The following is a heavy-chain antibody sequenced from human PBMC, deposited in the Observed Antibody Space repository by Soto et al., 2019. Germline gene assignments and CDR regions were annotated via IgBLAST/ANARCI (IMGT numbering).Heavy chain of an antibody. V-gene: IGHV3-30*18. CDR2: ISYDGSNK. CDR3: AKSSDFSGPVPDY. Sequence: PGGSLRLSCAASGFTFSSYGMHWVRQAPGKGLEWVAVISYDGSNKYYADSVKGRFTISRDNSKNTLYLQMNSLRAEDTAVYYCAKSSDFSGPVPDYRGQGTLVTVS. D-gene: IGHD3-3*01. CDR1: GFTFSSYG. J-gene: IGHJ4*02.